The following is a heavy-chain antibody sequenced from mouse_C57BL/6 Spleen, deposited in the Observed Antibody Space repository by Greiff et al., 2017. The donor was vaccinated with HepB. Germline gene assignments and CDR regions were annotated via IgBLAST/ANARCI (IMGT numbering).Heavy chain of an antibody. CDR2: IDPSDSYT. CDR1: GYTFTSYW. V-gene: IGHV1-69*01. CDR3: ARRGTMVTPYYFDY. D-gene: IGHD2-2*01. Sequence: QVQLQQPGAELVMPGASVKLSCKASGYTFTSYWMHWVKQRPGQGLEWIGEIDPSDSYTNYNQKFKGKSTLTVDKSSSTAYMQLSSLTSEDSAVYYCARRGTMVTPYYFDYWGQGTTLTVSS. J-gene: IGHJ2*01.